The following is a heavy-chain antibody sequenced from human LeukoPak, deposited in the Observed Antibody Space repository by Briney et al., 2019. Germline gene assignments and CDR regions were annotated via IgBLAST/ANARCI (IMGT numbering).Heavy chain of an antibody. CDR1: GYTFTGYY. CDR2: INPNSGAT. CDR3: ARDGERRTPAAAGNGELNY. V-gene: IGHV1-2*02. J-gene: IGHJ4*02. D-gene: IGHD6-13*01. Sequence: ASVKVSCKASGYTFTGYYIHWMRQAPGQGLEWMGWINPNSGATYYAQMFQVRVTMTRDTSISTAYMELSSLRSDDTAVYYCARDGERRTPAAAGNGELNYWGQGTLVTVSS.